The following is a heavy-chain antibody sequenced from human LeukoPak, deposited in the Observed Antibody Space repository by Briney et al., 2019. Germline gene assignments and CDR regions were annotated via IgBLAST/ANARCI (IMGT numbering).Heavy chain of an antibody. CDR3: ARELYDTLTGYYNGLDY. D-gene: IGHD3-9*01. CDR1: AYTFTGYY. CDR2: IKPNSGGT. V-gene: IGHV1-2*02. Sequence: ASVKVSCKASAYTFTGYYMHWVRQAPGQGLEWMGWIKPNSGGTNYAQKFQGRVTMTRDTSISTAYMDLSRLRSDDTAVYYCARELYDTLTGYYNGLDYWGQGTLVTVSS. J-gene: IGHJ4*02.